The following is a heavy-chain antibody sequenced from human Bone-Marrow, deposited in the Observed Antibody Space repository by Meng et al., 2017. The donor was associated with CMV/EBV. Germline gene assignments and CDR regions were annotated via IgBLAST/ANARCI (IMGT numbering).Heavy chain of an antibody. CDR2: ISGGGRST. D-gene: IGHD3-16*01. CDR3: AKDRGAGGDFDY. CDR1: GFIFHDYA. V-gene: IGHV3-23*01. J-gene: IGHJ4*02. Sequence: GESLKISCAASGFIFHDYAMAWVRQAPGKGLEWVSTISGGGRSTYYADSVKGRFTISRDNSKDTVFLQMNSLRAEDTAVYYCAKDRGAGGDFDYWGQGTLVTVSS.